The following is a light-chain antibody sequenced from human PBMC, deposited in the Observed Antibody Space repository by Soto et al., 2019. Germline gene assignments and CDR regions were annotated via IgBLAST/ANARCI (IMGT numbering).Light chain of an antibody. J-gene: IGKJ1*01. CDR3: QVYAGSHLWT. CDR2: GAS. CDR1: QFVSSGY. V-gene: IGKV3-20*01. Sequence: VLTQSPGTLSLSPGESATLSSRASQFVSSGYLAWYQQKPAQAPRLLIYGASTRAAGIPDRFSGSGSETDFSLSIRRLEHEDFAVYYCQVYAGSHLWTFGQGTKVDIK.